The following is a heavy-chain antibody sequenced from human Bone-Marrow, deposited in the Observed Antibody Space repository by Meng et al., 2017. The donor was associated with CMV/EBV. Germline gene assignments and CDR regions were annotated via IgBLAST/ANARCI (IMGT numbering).Heavy chain of an antibody. J-gene: IGHJ3*02. D-gene: IGHD1-1*01. Sequence: GESLKISCAASGFTFDDHGMSWVRQAPGKGLEWVSGINWTGGSTVYADSVKGRFIISRDNAENSLYLQMSSLRAEDTAFYYCAREPYNGPYAFDIWGQGTMATFSS. CDR2: INWTGGST. V-gene: IGHV3-20*04. CDR3: AREPYNGPYAFDI. CDR1: GFTFDDHG.